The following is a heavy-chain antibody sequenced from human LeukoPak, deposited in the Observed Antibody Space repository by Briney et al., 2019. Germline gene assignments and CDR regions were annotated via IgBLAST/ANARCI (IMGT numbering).Heavy chain of an antibody. V-gene: IGHV3-21*01. D-gene: IGHD4-17*01. CDR3: ARNYGDAYYYYYYMDV. J-gene: IGHJ6*03. CDR1: EFSFSSYS. CDR2: ISSSSSWI. Sequence: GGSLRLSCAASEFSFSSYSMNWVRQAPGKGLEWVSSISSSSSWIFYADSVKGRFTISRDNAKNSLYLQMNSLRAENTAVYYCARNYGDAYYYYYYMDVWGKGTTVTVSS.